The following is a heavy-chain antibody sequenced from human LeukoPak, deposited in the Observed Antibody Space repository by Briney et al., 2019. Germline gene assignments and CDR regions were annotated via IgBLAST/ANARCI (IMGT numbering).Heavy chain of an antibody. CDR2: INHSTST. CDR3: ARSGASSRYFNS. J-gene: IGHJ4*02. D-gene: IGHD6-13*01. Sequence: SGSLCLTCAVYGGSFSGYYWSGICQPPGKRVWWSGEINHSTSTNYNPYLQSRVTISVDTSKNQFSLKLSSATAADTAVYYCARSGASSRYFNSWGQGTLVTVSS. V-gene: IGHV4-34*01. CDR1: GGSFSGYY.